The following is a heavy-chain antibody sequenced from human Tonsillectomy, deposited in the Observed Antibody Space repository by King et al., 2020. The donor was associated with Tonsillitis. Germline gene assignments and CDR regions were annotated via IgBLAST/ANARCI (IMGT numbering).Heavy chain of an antibody. CDR3: ARHTILNGGNCAAFDI. CDR2: ISYSGNT. J-gene: IGHJ3*02. Sequence: LQLQESGPGLVKPSETLSLTCTVSGGSISSSSYYWGWIGHPPGKGRGWMGGISYSGNTYYNPSLKSRVTMSVDTSKNQFSLKLSSVTAADTAVYHCARHTILNGGNCAAFDIWGQGTMVTVSS. V-gene: IGHV4-39*01. D-gene: IGHD4-23*01. CDR1: GGSISSSSYY.